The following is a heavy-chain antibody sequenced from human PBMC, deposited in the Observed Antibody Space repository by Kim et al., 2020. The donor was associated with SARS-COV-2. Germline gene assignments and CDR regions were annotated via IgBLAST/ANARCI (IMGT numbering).Heavy chain of an antibody. V-gene: IGHV3-53*04. CDR3: ARLTQYYFDF. J-gene: IGHJ4*02. Sequence: GSTYYADSVQGRFTISRHNSKNTLSLLMTSLRPEDTAVYYCARLTQYYFDFWGQGTLVTVSS. D-gene: IGHD7-27*01. CDR2: GST.